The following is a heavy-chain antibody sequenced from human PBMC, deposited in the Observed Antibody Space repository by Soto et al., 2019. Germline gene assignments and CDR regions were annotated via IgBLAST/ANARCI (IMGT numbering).Heavy chain of an antibody. Sequence: QVQLVESGGGVVQPGRSLRLSCAASGFTFSSYAMHWVRQAPGKGLEWVAVISYDGSNKYNADSVKGRFTISRDNSKNTRHLQMNSLRAEDTAVYYGARTAISSDDYWGQGTLVTVSS. CDR1: GFTFSSYA. D-gene: IGHD5-18*01. CDR3: ARTAISSDDY. CDR2: ISYDGSNK. J-gene: IGHJ4*02. V-gene: IGHV3-30-3*01.